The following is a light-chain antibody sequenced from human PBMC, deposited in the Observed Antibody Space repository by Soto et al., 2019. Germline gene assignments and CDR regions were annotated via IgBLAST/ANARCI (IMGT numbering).Light chain of an antibody. V-gene: IGLV3-1*01. J-gene: IGLJ1*01. CDR1: KLGDKY. CDR3: QAWDSSTYV. Sequence: SSELTQPPSVSVSPGQTASITCSGDKLGDKYACWYQQKPRQSPVLVIYQDSKRPSGIPERFSGSNAGNTATLTISGTQAMDEADYYCQAWDSSTYVFGTGTKVTVL. CDR2: QDS.